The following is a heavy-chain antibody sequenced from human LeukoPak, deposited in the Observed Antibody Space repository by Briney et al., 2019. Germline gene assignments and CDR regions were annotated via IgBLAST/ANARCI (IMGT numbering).Heavy chain of an antibody. CDR3: AKDRDLVRGVIIDN. D-gene: IGHD3-10*01. CDR2: ISGSGGST. Sequence: PGGSLRLSCAASGFTFSSYAMSWVRQAPGKGLEWVSAISGSGGSTYYAGSVKGRFTISRDNSKNTLYLQMNSLRAEDTAVYYCAKDRDLVRGVIIDNWGQGTLVTVSS. V-gene: IGHV3-23*01. CDR1: GFTFSSYA. J-gene: IGHJ4*02.